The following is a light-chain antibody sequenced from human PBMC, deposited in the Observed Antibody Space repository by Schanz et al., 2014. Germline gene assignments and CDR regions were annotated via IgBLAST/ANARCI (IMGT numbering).Light chain of an antibody. J-gene: IGKJ1*01. V-gene: IGKV3-15*01. Sequence: EIVLTQSPDTLSLSPGERATLSCRASQSVSSSYLAWSQQKPGQAPRLLIYGASTRATGLPARFSGSGSGTEFTLTISSLQSEDFAVYYCQQYSNWPPCTFAQGTKVEIK. CDR3: QQYSNWPPCT. CDR2: GAS. CDR1: QSVSSSY.